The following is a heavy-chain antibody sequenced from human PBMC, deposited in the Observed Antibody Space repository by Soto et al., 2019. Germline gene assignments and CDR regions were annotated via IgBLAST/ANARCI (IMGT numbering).Heavy chain of an antibody. CDR2: ITGSGGDS. J-gene: IGHJ4*02. D-gene: IGHD2-2*01. V-gene: IGHV3-23*01. CDR1: GFSFSSYA. Sequence: GGSLRLSCAASGFSFSSYAMSWVRQAPGKGLEWVSAITGSGGDSYHADSVKGRFTIPRDNTENTLYLQMNSLRGEDTALYYCAKGSASSRPYYFDYWGQGTPVTVSS. CDR3: AKGSASSRPYYFDY.